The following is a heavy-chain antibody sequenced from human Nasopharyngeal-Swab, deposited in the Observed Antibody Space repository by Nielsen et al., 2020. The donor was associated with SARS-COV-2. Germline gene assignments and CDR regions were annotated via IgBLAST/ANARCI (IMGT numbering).Heavy chain of an antibody. D-gene: IGHD6-13*01. J-gene: IGHJ4*02. V-gene: IGHV3-7*03. CDR3: ARASGSSWDFDY. CDR1: GFTFSSYW. CDR2: IKQDGSEK. Sequence: GESLKISCAASGFTFSSYWMSWVRQAPGKGLEWVANIKQDGSEKYYVDSVKSRFTISRDNAKNSLYLQMNSLRAEDTAVYYCARASGSSWDFDYWGQGTLVTVSS.